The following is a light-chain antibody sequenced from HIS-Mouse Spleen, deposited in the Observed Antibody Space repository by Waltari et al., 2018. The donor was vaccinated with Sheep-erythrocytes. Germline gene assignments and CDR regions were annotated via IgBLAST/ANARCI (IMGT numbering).Light chain of an antibody. CDR2: EGS. V-gene: IGLV2-23*01. Sequence: QSALTQPASVSGSPGQSITISCTGTSSDVGSYNLVSWYQQHPGKAPKLMIYEGSKGPSGVSNRFSGSQAGTTASLTISGLQAEDEADYYCCSYAGSSTPWVFGGGTKLTVL. J-gene: IGLJ3*02. CDR1: SSDVGSYNL. CDR3: CSYAGSSTPWV.